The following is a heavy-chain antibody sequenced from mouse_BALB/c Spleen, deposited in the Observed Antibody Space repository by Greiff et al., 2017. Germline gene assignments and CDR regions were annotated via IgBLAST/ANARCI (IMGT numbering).Heavy chain of an antibody. CDR2: ISSGGST. CDR3: ARDPSGYDFDY. CDR1: GFTFSSYA. Sequence: EVQLQESGGGLVKPGGSLKLSCAASGFTFSSYAMSWVRQTPEKRLEWVASISSGGSTYYPASVKGRFTISRDNARNILYLQMSSLRSEDTAMYYCARDPSGYDFDYWGQGTTLTVSS. D-gene: IGHD3-1*01. V-gene: IGHV5-6-5*01. J-gene: IGHJ2*01.